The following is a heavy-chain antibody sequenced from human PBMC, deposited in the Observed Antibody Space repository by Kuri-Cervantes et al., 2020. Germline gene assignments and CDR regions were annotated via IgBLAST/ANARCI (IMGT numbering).Heavy chain of an antibody. CDR2: ISSSSSYI. V-gene: IGHV3-21*03. J-gene: IGHJ3*02. CDR1: GFTFSSYS. Sequence: GGSLRLSCAASGFTFSSYSMNWVRQAPGKGLEWVSSISSSSSYIYYADSVKGRFTISRDNAKNSLYLQMISLRAEDTAVYYCARSNWNDAFDIWGQGTMVTVSS. D-gene: IGHD1-1*01. CDR3: ARSNWNDAFDI.